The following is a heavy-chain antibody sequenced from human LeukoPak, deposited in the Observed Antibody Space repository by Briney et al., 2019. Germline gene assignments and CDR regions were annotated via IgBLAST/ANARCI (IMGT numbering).Heavy chain of an antibody. J-gene: IGHJ4*02. CDR1: GFTFSSYS. D-gene: IGHD3-10*01. CDR2: ISSSSSCI. V-gene: IGHV3-21*01. Sequence: GGSLRLSCAASGFTFSSYSMSWVRQAPGKGLEWVSSISSSSSCIYYADSVKGRFTISRDNAKNSLYLQMNTLRAEDTAVYYCARDSGSGSYLDYWGQGTLVTVSS. CDR3: ARDSGSGSYLDY.